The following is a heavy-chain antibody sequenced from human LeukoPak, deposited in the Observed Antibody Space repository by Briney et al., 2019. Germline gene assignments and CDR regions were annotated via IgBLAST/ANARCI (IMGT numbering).Heavy chain of an antibody. CDR2: LNSDGIRT. Sequence: GGSLRLSCEGFGFAVSTYSMHWVRQTPGQGLVWVSRLNSDGIRTDYADSVRGRFTVSRDNAKNTFYMYMDSLRAEDTAVYYCARAGFYNGYDYWGQGTLVTVSS. CDR1: GFAVSTYS. V-gene: IGHV3-74*01. D-gene: IGHD5-18*01. J-gene: IGHJ4*02. CDR3: ARAGFYNGYDY.